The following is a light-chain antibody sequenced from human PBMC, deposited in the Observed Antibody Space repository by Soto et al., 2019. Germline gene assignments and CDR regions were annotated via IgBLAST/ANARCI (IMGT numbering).Light chain of an antibody. V-gene: IGKV3-20*01. CDR1: QSVRSDY. Sequence: EIVLTQTPGTLSLSPGERATLSCRASQSVRSDYLAWYQQKPGQAPRLLIYIASNRAPGIPDRFSGSGSGTDFTLTISRLEPEDFAAYYCQQYGTSPWTFGQGSKVEIK. CDR3: QQYGTSPWT. J-gene: IGKJ1*01. CDR2: IAS.